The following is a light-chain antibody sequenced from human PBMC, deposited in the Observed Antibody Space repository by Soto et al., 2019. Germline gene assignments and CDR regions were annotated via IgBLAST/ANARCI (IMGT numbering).Light chain of an antibody. CDR1: SSDVGTYKF. V-gene: IGLV2-23*02. J-gene: IGLJ3*02. Sequence: QSVLTQPASVSGSPGQSITMSCTGASSDVGTYKFVSCYRHHPGKAPKLVIYEVTKRPSGISDRFSGSKSGNTASLTISGLQAEDEADYYCCSYAGSSTWVFGGGTKLTVL. CDR3: CSYAGSSTWV. CDR2: EVT.